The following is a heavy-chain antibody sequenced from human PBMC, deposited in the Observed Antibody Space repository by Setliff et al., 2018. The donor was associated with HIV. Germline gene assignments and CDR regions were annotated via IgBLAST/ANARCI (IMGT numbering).Heavy chain of an antibody. Sequence: KTSETLSLTCAVYGGSFSGYYWTWTRQPPGKGLEWIGEINHSGSANYNPSLKSRVTMSVDTSKNQFSLNLTSVTAADTAVYYCARGVGSSSDGTWFDPWGQGNLVTVSS. D-gene: IGHD6-6*01. CDR3: ARGVGSSSDGTWFDP. CDR2: INHSGSA. J-gene: IGHJ5*02. CDR1: GGSFSGYY. V-gene: IGHV4-34*01.